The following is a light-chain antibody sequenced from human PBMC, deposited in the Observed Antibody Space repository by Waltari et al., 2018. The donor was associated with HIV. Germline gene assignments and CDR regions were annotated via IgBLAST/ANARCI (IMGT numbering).Light chain of an antibody. CDR3: AAWDDSLNGYV. V-gene: IGLV1-44*01. CDR2: NNS. Sequence: QPVLTQPPSASGTPGQTVTISCSGSSSNIGSFSVSWYQQLPLTAPKLLIYNNSQRPSGVPDRFSGSKSGTSASLAISGLQSEDEADYYCAAWDDSLNGYVFGPGTKVTVL. J-gene: IGLJ1*01. CDR1: SSNIGSFS.